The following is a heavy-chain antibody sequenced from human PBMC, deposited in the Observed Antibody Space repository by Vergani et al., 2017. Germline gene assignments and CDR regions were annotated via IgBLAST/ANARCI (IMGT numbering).Heavy chain of an antibody. V-gene: IGHV4-39*01. CDR2: IFYTGTS. J-gene: IGHJ4*02. D-gene: IGHD3-16*01. CDR3: ARQVWGGGGYRFDH. CDR1: GTSISGSSDY. Sequence: QVQLQASGPGLVKPSETLSLTCSVSGTSISGSSDYWGWIRQPPGKGLEWIGSIFYTGTSYYNPSLESRATNSVDTSKNQFSRKLKSVTAADTAVYYCARQVWGGGGYRFDHWGQGTLVTVSS.